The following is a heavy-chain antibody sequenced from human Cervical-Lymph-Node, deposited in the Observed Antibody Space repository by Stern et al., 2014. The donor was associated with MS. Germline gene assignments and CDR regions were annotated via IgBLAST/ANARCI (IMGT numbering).Heavy chain of an antibody. CDR1: GDTFSNFN. V-gene: IGHV1-69*01. Sequence: VQLLESGPEVKKPGSSVKVSCKASGDTFSNFNLGWVRQAPGQGPEWLGGIPPLFGAAYYAQKFQGRVTLTADESTSTAYMELSGLRSADTAIYYCARHQGGIAAYWGQGTLVTVSS. CDR3: ARHQGGIAAY. D-gene: IGHD6-13*01. CDR2: IPPLFGAA. J-gene: IGHJ4*02.